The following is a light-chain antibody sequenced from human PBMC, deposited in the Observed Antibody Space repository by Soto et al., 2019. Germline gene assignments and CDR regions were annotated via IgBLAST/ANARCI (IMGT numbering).Light chain of an antibody. J-gene: IGKJ5*01. Sequence: EIVMTQSPATLSVSPGDRATLSCRASQSVGSNLAWYQQKAGQAPRLLIYDVSTRATGVPVRFGGSGSGTEFTLNISSLQSEDFAVYYCQQYNNWPPWITFGQGTRLEIK. CDR3: QQYNNWPPWIT. CDR2: DVS. V-gene: IGKV3-15*01. CDR1: QSVGSN.